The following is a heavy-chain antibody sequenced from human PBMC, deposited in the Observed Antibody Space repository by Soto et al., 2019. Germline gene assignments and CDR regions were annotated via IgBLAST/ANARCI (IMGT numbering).Heavy chain of an antibody. Sequence: GGSLRLSCAASGFTFDDYAMHWVRQAPGKGLEWVSGISWNSGSIGYADSVKGRFTISRDNAKNSLYLQMNSLRAEDTALYYCAKDMNDFEWLRLSAFDIWGQGTMVTVSS. V-gene: IGHV3-9*01. CDR1: GFTFDDYA. D-gene: IGHD5-12*01. CDR2: ISWNSGSI. J-gene: IGHJ3*02. CDR3: AKDMNDFEWLRLSAFDI.